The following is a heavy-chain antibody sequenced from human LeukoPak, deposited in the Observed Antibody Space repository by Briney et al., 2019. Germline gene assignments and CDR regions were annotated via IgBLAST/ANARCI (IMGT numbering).Heavy chain of an antibody. CDR2: IYYSGST. V-gene: IGHV4-59*01. Sequence: SETLSLTCTVPGGSISSYYWSWIRQPPGKGLEWIGYIYYSGSTNYNPSLKSRVTISVDTSKNQFSLKLSSVTAADTAVYYCARAAPWFGEFDAFDIWGQGTMVTVSS. CDR1: GGSISSYY. D-gene: IGHD3-10*01. CDR3: ARAAPWFGEFDAFDI. J-gene: IGHJ3*02.